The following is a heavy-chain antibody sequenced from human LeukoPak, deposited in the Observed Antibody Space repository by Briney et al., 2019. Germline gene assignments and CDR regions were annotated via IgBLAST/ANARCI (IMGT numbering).Heavy chain of an antibody. V-gene: IGHV4-30-4*01. D-gene: IGHD3-10*01. J-gene: IGHJ4*02. CDR3: ARLVYYGLGSYYYFDY. CDR2: IYYSGST. CDR1: GGSISSGDYY. Sequence: PSQTLSLTCTVSGGSISSGDYYWSWIRQPPGKGLEWIGYIYYSGSTYYNPSLKSRVTISVDTSKNQFSLKLSSVTAADTAVYYCARLVYYGLGSYYYFDYWGQGTLVTVPS.